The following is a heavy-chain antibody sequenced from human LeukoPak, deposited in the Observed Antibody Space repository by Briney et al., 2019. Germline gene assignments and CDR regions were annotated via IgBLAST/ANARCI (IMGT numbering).Heavy chain of an antibody. CDR2: INHSGST. V-gene: IGHV4-34*01. CDR3: ARGRRITMIVVVIYNWFDP. CDR1: GGSFSGYY. D-gene: IGHD3-22*01. J-gene: IGHJ5*02. Sequence: PSETLSLTCAVYGGSFSGYYWSWIRQPPGKGLEWIGEINHSGSTNYNPSLKSRVTISVDTSKNQSSLKLSSVTAADTAVYYCARGRRITMIVVVIYNWFDPWGQGTLVTVSS.